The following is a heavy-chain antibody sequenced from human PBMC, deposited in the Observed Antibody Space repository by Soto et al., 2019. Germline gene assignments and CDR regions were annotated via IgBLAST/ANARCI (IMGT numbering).Heavy chain of an antibody. CDR1: GYTFTNYA. Sequence: QVQLVQSGAEVKKPGASVKVSCKASGYTFTNYAMQWVRQAPGQRLEWMGWINAANGNTKYSQKFQGRVTITRDTSASTAYMELISLRSEDTAVYYCARSSGYYYLDYWGQGTLVTVSS. V-gene: IGHV1-3*01. CDR2: INAANGNT. CDR3: ARSSGYYYLDY. D-gene: IGHD3-22*01. J-gene: IGHJ4*02.